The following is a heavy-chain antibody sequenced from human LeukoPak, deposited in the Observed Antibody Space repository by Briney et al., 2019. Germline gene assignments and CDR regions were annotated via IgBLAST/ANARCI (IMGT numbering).Heavy chain of an antibody. CDR2: IWYDGSNK. CDR3: ARDRQQLAAEYFQH. D-gene: IGHD6-13*01. CDR1: GFTFSSYG. V-gene: IGHV3-33*01. J-gene: IGHJ1*01. Sequence: GGSLRLSCAASGFTFSSYGMHWVRQAPGKGLEWVAVIWYDGSNKYYADSVKGRFTISRDNSKNTLYLQMNSLRAEDTAVYYYARDRQQLAAEYFQHWGQGTLVTVSS.